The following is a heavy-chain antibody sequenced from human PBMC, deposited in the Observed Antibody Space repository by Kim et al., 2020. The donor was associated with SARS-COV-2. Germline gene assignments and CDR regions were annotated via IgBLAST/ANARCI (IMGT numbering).Heavy chain of an antibody. CDR2: IYYSGST. CDR1: GGSISSSSYY. V-gene: IGHV4-39*01. Sequence: SETLSLTCTVSGGSISSSSYYWGWIRQPPGKGLEWIGSIYYSGSTYYNPSLKSRVTISVDTSKNQFSLKLSSVTAADTAVYYCARSSVSGYSSGWYGGVLSFDPWGQGTLVTVSS. D-gene: IGHD6-19*01. CDR3: ARSSVSGYSSGWYGGVLSFDP. J-gene: IGHJ5*02.